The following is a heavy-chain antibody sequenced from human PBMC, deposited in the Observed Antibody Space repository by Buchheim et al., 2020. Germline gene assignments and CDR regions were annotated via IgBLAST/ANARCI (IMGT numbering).Heavy chain of an antibody. Sequence: QVQLVESGGGVVQPGRSLRLSCAAPGFTFNSFGMHWVRQAPGKGLEWVALISYDGSNKYYGDAVKGRFNVSRDNPKNTLYLQMNSLRAEDTAVYYCAKDRLLFGESGTGGLDVWGQGTT. CDR1: GFTFNSFG. D-gene: IGHD3-10*01. CDR2: ISYDGSNK. CDR3: AKDRLLFGESGTGGLDV. V-gene: IGHV3-30*18. J-gene: IGHJ6*02.